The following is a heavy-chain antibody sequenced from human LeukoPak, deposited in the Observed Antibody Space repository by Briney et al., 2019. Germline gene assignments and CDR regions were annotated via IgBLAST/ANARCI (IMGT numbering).Heavy chain of an antibody. CDR2: ISSSSSYI. J-gene: IGHJ4*02. CDR1: GFTFSSYS. Sequence: PGGSPRLSCAASGFTFSSYSMNWVRQAPGKGLEWVSSISSSSSYIYYADSVKGRFTISRDNAKNSLYLQMNSLRAEDTAVYYCASSFTMIGIFDYWGQGTLVTVSS. CDR3: ASSFTMIGIFDY. V-gene: IGHV3-21*01. D-gene: IGHD3-22*01.